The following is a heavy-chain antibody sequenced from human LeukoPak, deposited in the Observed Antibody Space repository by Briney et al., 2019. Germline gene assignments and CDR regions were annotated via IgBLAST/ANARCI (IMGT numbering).Heavy chain of an antibody. CDR3: ARDQPRARYFDS. Sequence: ASVKVSCKASGATFSECSISWVRQAPGQGLEWMGRIIPILNVPNYARKFEGRVAITADKSTSTAYMELSSLKSEDTAVYYCARDQPRARYFDSWGQGTLVTVSS. V-gene: IGHV1-69*04. J-gene: IGHJ4*02. D-gene: IGHD1-14*01. CDR2: IIPILNVP. CDR1: GATFSECS.